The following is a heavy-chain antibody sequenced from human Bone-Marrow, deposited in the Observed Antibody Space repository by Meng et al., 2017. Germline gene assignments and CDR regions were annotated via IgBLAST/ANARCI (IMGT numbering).Heavy chain of an antibody. CDR3: ARVCYSSGWYDARPFDY. D-gene: IGHD6-19*01. CDR2: INPNSGGT. V-gene: IGHV1-2*06. CDR1: GYTFTGYY. Sequence: ASVKVSCKASGYTFTGYYMHWVRQAPGQGLEWMGRINPNSGGTNYAQKFQGRVTMTRDTSISTAYMGLSRLRSDDTAVYYCARVCYSSGWYDARPFDYWGQGTLVTVSS. J-gene: IGHJ4*02.